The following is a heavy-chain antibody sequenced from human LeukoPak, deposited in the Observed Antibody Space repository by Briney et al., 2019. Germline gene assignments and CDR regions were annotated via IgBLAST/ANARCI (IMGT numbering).Heavy chain of an antibody. V-gene: IGHV4-34*01. CDR2: INHSGST. J-gene: IGHJ6*03. CDR1: GGSFSGYY. CDR3: ARGPTVYYYYYYMDV. Sequence: SETLSLTCAVYGGSFSGYYWSWIRQPPGKGLEWIGEINHSGSTNYNPSLKSRVTISVDKPKNQFSLKLSSVTAADTAVYYCARGPTVYYYYYYMDVWGKGTTVTVSS. D-gene: IGHD4-17*01.